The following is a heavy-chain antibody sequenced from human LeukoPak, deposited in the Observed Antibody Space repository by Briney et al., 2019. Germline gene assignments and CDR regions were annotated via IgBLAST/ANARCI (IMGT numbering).Heavy chain of an antibody. Sequence: PGGSLRLSCAASGFTFRSYEMNWVRQAPGKGLEWVSYISSSGSTTYYADSVKGRFTIPRDNIKNSLYLQMNSLRAEDTAVYYCARVYGSGSYYTYYFDYWGQGTLVTVSS. CDR1: GFTFRSYE. J-gene: IGHJ4*02. D-gene: IGHD3-10*01. V-gene: IGHV3-48*03. CDR3: ARVYGSGSYYTYYFDY. CDR2: ISSSGSTT.